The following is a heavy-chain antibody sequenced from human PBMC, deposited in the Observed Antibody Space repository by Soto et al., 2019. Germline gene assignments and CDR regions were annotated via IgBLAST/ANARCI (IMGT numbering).Heavy chain of an antibody. D-gene: IGHD6-13*01. CDR2: IWYDGSNK. J-gene: IGHJ6*03. CDR3: ARGHSSSWYGYYYYNMDV. V-gene: IGHV3-33*01. Sequence: GGSLRLSCAASGFTFSSYGMHWVRQAPGKGLEWVAVIWYDGSNKYYTDSVKGRFTISRDNSKNTLYLQMNSLRAEDTAVYYCARGHSSSWYGYYYYNMDVWGKGTTVTVSS. CDR1: GFTFSSYG.